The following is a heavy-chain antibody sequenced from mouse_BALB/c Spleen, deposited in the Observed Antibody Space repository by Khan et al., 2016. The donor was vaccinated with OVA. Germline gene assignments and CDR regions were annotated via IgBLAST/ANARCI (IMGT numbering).Heavy chain of an antibody. CDR1: GYTFTSNT. V-gene: IGHV1-4*01. CDR3: ARRTTGYTMDS. CDR2: INPRSGYT. J-gene: IGHJ4*01. Sequence: QVQLKESGAELARPGASVRMSCEASGYTFTSNTMHWIKQRPGQGLEWIGYINPRSGYTNYNQNFKDKATLTADKSSSTAYMQLSSLTSEDSAVYYCARRTTGYTMDSWGQGTSVTVSS. D-gene: IGHD2-14*01.